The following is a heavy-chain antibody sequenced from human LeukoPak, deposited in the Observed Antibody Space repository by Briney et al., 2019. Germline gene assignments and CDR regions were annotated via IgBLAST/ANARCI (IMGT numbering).Heavy chain of an antibody. J-gene: IGHJ4*02. Sequence: ASVKVSCKASGYTFTGYYMHWVRQAPGQGLEWMGWINPNSGGTNYAQKFQGRVTMTRDTSISTAYMELSRLRSDYTAVYYCARDQYYDYVWGSPAMDYWGQGTLVTVSS. V-gene: IGHV1-2*02. CDR3: ARDQYYDYVWGSPAMDY. D-gene: IGHD3-16*01. CDR2: INPNSGGT. CDR1: GYTFTGYY.